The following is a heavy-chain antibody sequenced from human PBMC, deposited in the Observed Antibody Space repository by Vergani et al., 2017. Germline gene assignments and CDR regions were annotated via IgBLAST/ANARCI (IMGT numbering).Heavy chain of an antibody. J-gene: IGHJ4*02. V-gene: IGHV1-8*01. CDR1: GYTFTSYD. CDR2: INPNSGGT. Sequence: QVQLVQSGAEVKKPGASVKVSCKASGYTFTSYDINWVRQATGQGLEWMGWINPNSGGTIYAQKFQGRVTMTEDTSTDTAYMELSSLRSEDTAVYYCATTYFGHSSGYYYVYFDYWGQGTLVTVSS. CDR3: ATTYFGHSSGYYYVYFDY. D-gene: IGHD3-22*01.